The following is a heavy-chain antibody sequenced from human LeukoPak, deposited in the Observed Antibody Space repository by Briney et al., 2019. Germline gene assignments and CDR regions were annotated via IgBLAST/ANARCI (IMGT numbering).Heavy chain of an antibody. CDR1: GFTFSSYW. J-gene: IGHJ3*02. Sequence: GGSLRLSCAASGFTFSSYWMSWVRQAPGKGLELVANIKQDGSEKYYVDSVKGRFTISRDNAKNSLYLQMNSLRAEDTAVYYCARDQGSITMIVVVTDAFDIWGQGTMVTVSS. CDR3: ARDQGSITMIVVVTDAFDI. CDR2: IKQDGSEK. D-gene: IGHD3-22*01. V-gene: IGHV3-7*01.